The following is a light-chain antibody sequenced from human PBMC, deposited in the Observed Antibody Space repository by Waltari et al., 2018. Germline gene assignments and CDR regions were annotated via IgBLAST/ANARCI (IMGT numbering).Light chain of an antibody. CDR2: LGS. Sequence: DIVMIQSPLSLSVTPGEPASLSCRSSQSLLHSNGYNYLDWYLQRPGQSPQLVMYLGSKRASGVPDRFSGSGSGTDFTLTISRVEAEDVGVYYCMQTLQTPFTFGPGTKVDIK. CDR3: MQTLQTPFT. CDR1: QSLLHSNGYNY. V-gene: IGKV2-28*01. J-gene: IGKJ3*01.